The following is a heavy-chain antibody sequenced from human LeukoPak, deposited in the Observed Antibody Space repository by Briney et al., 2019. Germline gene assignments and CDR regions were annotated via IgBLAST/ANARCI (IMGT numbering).Heavy chain of an antibody. CDR1: GGSFSGYY. J-gene: IGHJ4*02. CDR3: ARGNPLGGYYFDY. V-gene: IGHV4-34*01. Sequence: PSETLSLTCAVYGGSFSGYYWSWIRQPPGKGLEWIGEINHSGSTNYNPSLKSRVTISVDTSKNQFSLKLSSVTAADTAVYYCARGNPLGGYYFDYWGQGTLVTVSS. CDR2: INHSGST. D-gene: IGHD3-16*01.